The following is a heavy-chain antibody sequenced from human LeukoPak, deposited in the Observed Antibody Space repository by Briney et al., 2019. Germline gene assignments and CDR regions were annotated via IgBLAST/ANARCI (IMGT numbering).Heavy chain of an antibody. CDR3: ARDRGIVVEEWFDP. V-gene: IGHV3-13*01. Sequence: GGSLRLSCAASGFTLSSYAMHWVRQPAGKGLEWVSAIGTAGDTFYPGSVKGRFTISRENAKKSLFLQMNSLRAEDTAVYYCARDRGIVVEEWFDPWGQGTLVTVSS. J-gene: IGHJ5*02. CDR2: IGTAGDT. CDR1: GFTLSSYA. D-gene: IGHD2-2*01.